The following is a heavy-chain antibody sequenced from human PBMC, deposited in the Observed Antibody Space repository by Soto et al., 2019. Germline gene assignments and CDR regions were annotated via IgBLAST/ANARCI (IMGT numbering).Heavy chain of an antibody. CDR2: IYYSGST. J-gene: IGHJ4*02. Sequence: PSETLSLTCTVSGGSISSYYWSWIRQHPGKGLEWIGYIYYSGSTYYNPSLKSRVTISVDTSKNQFSLKLSSVTAADTAVYYCARGGWDSSGYYFDYWGQGTLVTVSS. CDR1: GGSISSYY. V-gene: IGHV4-59*06. CDR3: ARGGWDSSGYYFDY. D-gene: IGHD3-22*01.